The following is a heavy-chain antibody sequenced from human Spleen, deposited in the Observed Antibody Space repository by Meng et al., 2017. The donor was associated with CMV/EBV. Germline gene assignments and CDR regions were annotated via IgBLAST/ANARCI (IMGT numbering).Heavy chain of an antibody. D-gene: IGHD1-26*01. V-gene: IGHV4-59*10. CDR3: ARESGSYQLDY. Sequence: QGQLQQWGAGLLKPSETLSLTCAVDGGSFSGYYWSWIRQPAGKGLEWIGRIYISRSTSYNPSLKSRVTISVDKSKNQFSLRLNSVTAADTAVYYCARESGSYQLDYWGQGTLVTVSS. CDR1: GGSFSGYY. CDR2: IYISRST. J-gene: IGHJ4*02.